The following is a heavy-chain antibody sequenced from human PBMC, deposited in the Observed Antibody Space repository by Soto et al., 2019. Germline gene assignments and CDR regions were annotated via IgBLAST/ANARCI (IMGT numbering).Heavy chain of an antibody. CDR1: GFSFSTYA. CDR2: ISYDGGNK. D-gene: IGHD6-13*01. Sequence: SLRLSCAASGFSFSTYAMHWVRQAPGEGLEWVAVISYDGGNKYYADSVEGRFTISRDNSKNTLYLQMDSLRTEDTAVYYCARCLSSSSWYGDYYYAMDVWGQGTKVTVSS. J-gene: IGHJ6*02. CDR3: ARCLSSSSWYGDYYYAMDV. V-gene: IGHV3-30-3*01.